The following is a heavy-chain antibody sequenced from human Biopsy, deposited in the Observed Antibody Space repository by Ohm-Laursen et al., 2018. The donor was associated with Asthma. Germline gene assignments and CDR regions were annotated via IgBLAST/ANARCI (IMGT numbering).Heavy chain of an antibody. CDR2: IIPIFGTS. CDR3: ARESTSGEVPFGYFYALDV. J-gene: IGHJ6*04. CDR1: GGTFGRYA. D-gene: IGHD2-2*01. Sequence: GASVKVSCKASGGTFGRYAISWVRQAPGQGLEWMGGIIPIFGTSNYAQKFQGRVTFTADESTSSAYMELSSLTSEDSAVYYCARESTSGEVPFGYFYALDVWGEGTTVTVSS. V-gene: IGHV1-69*13.